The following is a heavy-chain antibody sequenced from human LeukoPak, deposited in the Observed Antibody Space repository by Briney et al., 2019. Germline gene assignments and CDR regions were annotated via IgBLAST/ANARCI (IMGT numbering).Heavy chain of an antibody. V-gene: IGHV4-59*02. CDR1: GGSVSSYY. CDR2: IFETGDT. Sequence: SETLSLTCSVSGGSVSSYYWSWIRQPPGKGLEWIGYIFETGDTNSNPSLKSRVTMSLDTSKNQFSLRLSSVTAADTAVYYYARGDVVPAAIDYWGQGTLVTVSS. D-gene: IGHD2-2*01. CDR3: ARGDVVPAAIDY. J-gene: IGHJ4*02.